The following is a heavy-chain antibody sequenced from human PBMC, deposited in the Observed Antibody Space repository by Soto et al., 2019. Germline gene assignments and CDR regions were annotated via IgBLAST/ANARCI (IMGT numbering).Heavy chain of an antibody. Sequence: PSETLSLTCAVSGGSISSSNWWSWIRQPPGKGLEWIGYIYYSGSTNYNPSLKSRVTISVDTSKNQFSLKLSSVTAADTAVYYCARHQRQGLYYDILTGYYMAPDFDYWGQGTLVTVSS. D-gene: IGHD3-9*01. J-gene: IGHJ4*02. CDR2: IYYSGST. CDR3: ARHQRQGLYYDILTGYYMAPDFDY. V-gene: IGHV4-59*08. CDR1: GGSISSSNW.